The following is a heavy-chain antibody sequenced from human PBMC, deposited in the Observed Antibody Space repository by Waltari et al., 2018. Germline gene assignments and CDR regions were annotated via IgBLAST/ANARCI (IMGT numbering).Heavy chain of an antibody. V-gene: IGHV3-30*02. J-gene: IGHJ4*02. D-gene: IGHD1-1*01. CDR3: AKATRMGTNDY. CDR1: GFTFSSYG. Sequence: QVQLVESGGGVVQPGGSLRLSCAASGFTFSSYGMHWVRPAPGKGLEWVALIRYDGSNKYYADSVKGRFTISRDNSKNTLYLQMNSLRAEDTAVYYCAKATRMGTNDYWGQGTLVTVSS. CDR2: IRYDGSNK.